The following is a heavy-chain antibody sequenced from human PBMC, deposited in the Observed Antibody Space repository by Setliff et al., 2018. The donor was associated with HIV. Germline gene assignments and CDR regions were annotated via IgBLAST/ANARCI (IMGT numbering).Heavy chain of an antibody. CDR2: ISYDGSNK. J-gene: IGHJ4*02. CDR3: ARGVPGICSGGTCYLEY. D-gene: IGHD2-15*01. V-gene: IGHV3-30*03. CDR1: GFTFSTYD. Sequence: GESLKISCAVSGFTFSTYDMHWVRQAPGKGPEWVAGISYDGSNKYYADSVKGRFSVSRDNSKNTVFLQMNSLRVEDTALYYCARGVPGICSGGTCYLEYWGQGALVTVSS.